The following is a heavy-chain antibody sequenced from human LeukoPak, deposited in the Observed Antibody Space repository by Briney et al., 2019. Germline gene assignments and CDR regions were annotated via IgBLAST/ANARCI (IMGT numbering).Heavy chain of an antibody. D-gene: IGHD6-13*01. Sequence: GGSLRLSCAASGFTFSNYEMIWVRQAPGKGLEWLSYVSVSGGATEHADSVKGRFTTSRDDAKNTLYLQMNTLRAEDTAIYYCARKTDRPGAVGRDRYFDLWGRGTLVTVSS. J-gene: IGHJ2*01. CDR2: VSVSGGAT. CDR3: ARKTDRPGAVGRDRYFDL. CDR1: GFTFSNYE. V-gene: IGHV3-48*03.